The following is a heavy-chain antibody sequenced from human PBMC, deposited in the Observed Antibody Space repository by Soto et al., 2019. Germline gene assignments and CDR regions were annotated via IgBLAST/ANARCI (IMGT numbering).Heavy chain of an antibody. D-gene: IGHD3-3*01. J-gene: IGHJ5*02. CDR3: ARDMLRFYARGCWFDP. CDR2: INPSGGST. CDR1: GYTFTGHY. V-gene: IGHV1-46*01. Sequence: ASVKVSCKASGYTFTGHYIHWVRQAPEQGPEWMGIINPSGGSTSYAQKFQGRVTMTRDTSTSTVYMELSSLRSEDTAVYYCARDMLRFYARGCWFDPWGQGTLVTVSS.